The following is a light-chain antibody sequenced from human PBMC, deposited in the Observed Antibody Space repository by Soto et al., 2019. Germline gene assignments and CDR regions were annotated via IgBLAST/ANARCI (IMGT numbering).Light chain of an antibody. CDR3: QSYDTSLTGWV. J-gene: IGLJ3*02. Sequence: QSVLTQPPSVSGAPGQRVTISCTGSSSNIGAGYDVHWYQHLPGTAPKLLIYDNSNRPSGVPERFSGSRSGASASLAITGLQAEDEADYYRQSYDTSLTGWVFGGGTKLTVL. CDR2: DNS. CDR1: SSNIGAGYD. V-gene: IGLV1-40*01.